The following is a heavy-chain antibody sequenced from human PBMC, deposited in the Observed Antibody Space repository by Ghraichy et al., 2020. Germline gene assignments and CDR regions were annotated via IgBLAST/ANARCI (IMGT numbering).Heavy chain of an antibody. CDR1: GFTVSSNY. D-gene: IGHD6-19*01. V-gene: IGHV3-66*01. CDR3: GRDRPTSGVDF. CDR2: LYSGGST. Sequence: GESLNISCAASGFTVSSNYMSWVRQAPGKGLEWVSVLYSGGSTYYADSVKDRFTISRDNSKNTLYLQMNSLRAEDTAVYYCGRDRPTSGVDFWGQGTLVTVSS. J-gene: IGHJ4*02.